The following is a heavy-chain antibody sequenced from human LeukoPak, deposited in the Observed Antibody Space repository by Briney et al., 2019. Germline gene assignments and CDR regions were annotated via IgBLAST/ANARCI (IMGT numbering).Heavy chain of an antibody. CDR3: AKGLGAGSDAFDI. Sequence: PGGSLRLSCAASGFTFDDYAMHWVRQAPGKGLEWVSGISWNSGSIGYADSVKGRFTISRDNAKNSLYLQMNSLRAEDTALYYCAKGLGAGSDAFDIWGQGTMVTVSS. D-gene: IGHD3-16*01. CDR1: GFTFDDYA. V-gene: IGHV3-9*01. CDR2: ISWNSGSI. J-gene: IGHJ3*02.